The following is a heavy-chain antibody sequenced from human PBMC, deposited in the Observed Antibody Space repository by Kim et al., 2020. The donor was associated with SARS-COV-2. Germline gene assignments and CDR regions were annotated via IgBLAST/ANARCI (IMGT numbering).Heavy chain of an antibody. CDR1: GYTFTSYG. J-gene: IGHJ4*02. V-gene: IGHV1-18*01. CDR3: ARLPDPFGDYGDYDVDY. Sequence: ASVKVSCKASGYTFTSYGISWVRQAPGQGLEWMGWISAYNGNTNYAQKLQGRVTMTTDTSTSTAYMELRSLRSDDTAVYYCARLPDPFGDYGDYDVDYWGQGTLVTVSS. D-gene: IGHD4-17*01. CDR2: ISAYNGNT.